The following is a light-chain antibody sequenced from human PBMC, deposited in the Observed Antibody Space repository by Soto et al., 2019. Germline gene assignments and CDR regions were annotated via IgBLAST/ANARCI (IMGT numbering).Light chain of an antibody. J-gene: IGLJ1*01. Sequence: QSVLTQPPSASGTPGQRVTISCSGSSSNIGSNTVNWYQQLPGTAPKLLIYNNNQRPSGVPDRFSGSKSGTSASLAISGLQSEDEADYYCFSYAGDSVYVFGTGTKGTVL. CDR1: SSNIGSNT. CDR2: NNN. CDR3: FSYAGDSVYV. V-gene: IGLV1-44*01.